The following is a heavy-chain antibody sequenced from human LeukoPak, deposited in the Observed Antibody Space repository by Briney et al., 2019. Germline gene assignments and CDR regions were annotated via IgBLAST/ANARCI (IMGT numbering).Heavy chain of an antibody. Sequence: GASVKVSCKASGYTFTSYYMHWVRQALGQGLEWMGIINPSGGSTSYAQKFQGRVTMTRDTSTSTVYMELSSLRSEDTAVYYCARGLDCGGDCRTFDYWGQGTLVTVSS. CDR2: INPSGGST. CDR1: GYTFTSYY. CDR3: ARGLDCGGDCRTFDY. D-gene: IGHD2-21*02. J-gene: IGHJ4*02. V-gene: IGHV1-46*01.